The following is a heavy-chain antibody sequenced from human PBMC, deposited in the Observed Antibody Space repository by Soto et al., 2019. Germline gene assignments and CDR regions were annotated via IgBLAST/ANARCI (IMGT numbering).Heavy chain of an antibody. J-gene: IGHJ5*02. V-gene: IGHV4-59*01. CDR2: TSDSGST. CDR1: GGSISNYY. Sequence: SETLSLTCTVSGGSISNYYWSWIRQPPGRGLEWIGFTSDSGSTNYNPTLKSRVTISVATSRNQFSLNLRSVTAADTAVYYCARDTETNRLDPWGQGTLVTVSS. CDR3: ARDTETNRLDP.